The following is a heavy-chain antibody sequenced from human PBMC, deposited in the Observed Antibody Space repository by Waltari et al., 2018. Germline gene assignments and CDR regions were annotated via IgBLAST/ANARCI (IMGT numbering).Heavy chain of an antibody. CDR3: ARRTYGSGIDL. D-gene: IGHD3-10*01. V-gene: IGHV3-23*01. CDR2: ISGGATST. Sequence: EVQLLESGGGLEQPGGYLRLSCAASGFTCSRYSMIWVRQAPGKGLEWVSAISGGATSTQYADSVKGRFTISRDNSKNTLYVQINSLRAEDTAVYYCARRTYGSGIDLWGQGTLVTVSS. CDR1: GFTCSRYS. J-gene: IGHJ5*02.